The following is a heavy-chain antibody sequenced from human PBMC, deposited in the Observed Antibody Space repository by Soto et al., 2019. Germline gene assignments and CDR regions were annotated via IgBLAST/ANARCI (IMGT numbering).Heavy chain of an antibody. Sequence: EVQLVECGGGLVQPGGSLRLSCTASGFKFSDYSMNWVRQAPGKGLEWASYIGTSTSTVYYAYSVEGRFSISRDNAKNSLYLQMNSLRAEDTAVYYCARDSAYSFDYWGQGILVTVSP. CDR3: ARDSAYSFDY. V-gene: IGHV3-48*01. J-gene: IGHJ4*02. CDR2: IGTSTSTV. D-gene: IGHD2-15*01. CDR1: GFKFSDYS.